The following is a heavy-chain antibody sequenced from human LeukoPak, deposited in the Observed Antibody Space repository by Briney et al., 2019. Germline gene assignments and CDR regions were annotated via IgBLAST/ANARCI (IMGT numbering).Heavy chain of an antibody. CDR2: ISSSSSNI. D-gene: IGHD2-15*01. CDR3: ARGGGYCSGWSCPTPDY. V-gene: IGHV3-21*01. CDR1: GFTFSSYS. J-gene: IGHJ4*02. Sequence: PGGSLRLSCAASGFTFSSYSMNWVRQAPGKGLEWVSSISSSSSNIYYADSVKGRFIIARYNAKNSLYLQMSSLRAEDTAVYYCARGGGYCSGWSCPTPDYWGQGTLVTVSS.